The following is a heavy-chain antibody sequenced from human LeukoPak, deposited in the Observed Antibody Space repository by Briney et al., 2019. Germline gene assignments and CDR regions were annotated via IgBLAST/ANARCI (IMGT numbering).Heavy chain of an antibody. Sequence: GGSLRLSCAASGFTFSTNAMHWVRQGPGKGLEWVAVISYDGSNKYYADSVKGRFTISRDNSKNTLYLQMSSLSAEDTAVYYCARTTTPHYYGSGSYAVVYGGQGTLVTVPS. CDR3: ARTTTPHYYGSGSYAVVY. D-gene: IGHD3-10*01. V-gene: IGHV3-30-3*01. J-gene: IGHJ4*02. CDR1: GFTFSTNA. CDR2: ISYDGSNK.